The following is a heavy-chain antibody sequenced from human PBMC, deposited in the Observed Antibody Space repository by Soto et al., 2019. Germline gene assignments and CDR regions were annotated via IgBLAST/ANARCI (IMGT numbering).Heavy chain of an antibody. V-gene: IGHV2-5*01. J-gene: IGHJ4*02. D-gene: IGHD3-16*01. Sequence: QITLKESGPTLVKPTQTLTMTCTFSGFSLSTTGVGVSWIRQPPGKALEGLALIYWHDDKRYSPSLKSMLTIPKDPSKNQVVLTMAYMDPVDTGTYYCVHRGGANVDLYYFDYWGQGALVTVSS. CDR1: GFSLSTTGVG. CDR3: VHRGGANVDLYYFDY. CDR2: IYWHDDK.